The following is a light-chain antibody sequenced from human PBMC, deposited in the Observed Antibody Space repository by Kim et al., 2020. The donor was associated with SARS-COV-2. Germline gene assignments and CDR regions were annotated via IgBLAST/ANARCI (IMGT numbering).Light chain of an antibody. CDR2: GAS. Sequence: EIVLTQSPGTLSLSPGERGTLSCRASQSVSSSYLAWYQQKPGQAPRLLISGASSRATGIPDRFSGSGSGTDFTLTISRLEPEDFAVYYCQQYGSSPPTFGQGTKVDIK. V-gene: IGKV3-20*01. J-gene: IGKJ1*01. CDR3: QQYGSSPPT. CDR1: QSVSSSY.